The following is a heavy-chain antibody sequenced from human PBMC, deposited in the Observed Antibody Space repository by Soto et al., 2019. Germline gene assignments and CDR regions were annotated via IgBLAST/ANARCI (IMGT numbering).Heavy chain of an antibody. CDR1: GFTFSSYA. CDR2: ISGSGGST. Sequence: EVQLLESGGGLVQPGGSLRLSCAASGFTFSSYAMSWVRQAPGKGLEWVSAISGSGGSTYYADSVKGRFTISRNNSKNILYLQMNSLRAEDTAVYYCAKERIDILTGPYPFFDIWGQGTMVTVSS. J-gene: IGHJ3*02. CDR3: AKERIDILTGPYPFFDI. V-gene: IGHV3-23*01. D-gene: IGHD3-9*01.